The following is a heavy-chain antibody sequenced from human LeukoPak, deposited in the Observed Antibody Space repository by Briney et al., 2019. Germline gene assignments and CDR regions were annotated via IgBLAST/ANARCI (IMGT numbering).Heavy chain of an antibody. CDR3: AKDLKSTIYDSSGYDY. CDR2: ISGSGGST. V-gene: IGHV3-23*01. J-gene: IGHJ4*02. CDR1: GFTFSSYA. D-gene: IGHD3-22*01. Sequence: GGSLRLSCAASGFTFSSYAMSWVRQAPGKGLEWVSGISGSGGSTYYADSVKGRFNISRENSKNTLYLQMNSLRAEDTAGYYCAKDLKSTIYDSSGYDYWGPGTLITVSS.